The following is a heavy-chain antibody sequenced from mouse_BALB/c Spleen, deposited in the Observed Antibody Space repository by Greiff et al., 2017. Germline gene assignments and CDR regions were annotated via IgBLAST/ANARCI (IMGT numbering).Heavy chain of an antibody. CDR3: AGNSPPYGYAMDY. CDR2: INPSNGRT. V-gene: IGHV1S81*02. CDR1: GYTFTSYW. D-gene: IGHD1-1*02. Sequence: QVQLQQPGAELVKPGASVKLSCKASGYTFTSYWMHWVKQRPGQGLEWIGEINPSNGRTNYNEKFKSKATLTVDKSTSTAYMQLLSLTSEDSAVCSCAGNSPPYGYAMDYWGQGTSVTVSS. J-gene: IGHJ4*01.